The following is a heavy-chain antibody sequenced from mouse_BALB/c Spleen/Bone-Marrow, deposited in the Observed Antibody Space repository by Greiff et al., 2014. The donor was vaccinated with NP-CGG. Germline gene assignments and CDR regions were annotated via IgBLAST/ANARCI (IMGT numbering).Heavy chain of an antibody. CDR3: ARDMGLLRFDY. J-gene: IGHJ2*01. Sequence: EVQLVESGGGLVQPGGSLRLSCATSGFTFTDYCMSWVRQPPGKALEWLGFIRNKANGYTIEYSASVKGRFTISRDNSQSILYLQMNTLRAEDSATYYCARDMGLLRFDYWGQGTTLTVSS. D-gene: IGHD1-1*01. V-gene: IGHV7-3*02. CDR2: IRNKANGYTI. CDR1: GFTFTDYC.